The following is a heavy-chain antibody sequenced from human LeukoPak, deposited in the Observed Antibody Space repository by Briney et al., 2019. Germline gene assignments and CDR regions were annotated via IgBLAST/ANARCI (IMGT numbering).Heavy chain of an antibody. CDR3: ARDFVVNYGWGAFDI. CDR2: IRYDGSNK. J-gene: IGHJ3*02. V-gene: IGHV3-30*02. D-gene: IGHD3-10*01. Sequence: PGGSLRLSCAASGFTFSSYGMHWVRQAPGKGLEWVAFIRYDGSNKYYADSVKGRFTISRDNSKNTLYLQMNSLRAEDTALYYCARDFVVNYGWGAFDIWGQGTMVTVSS. CDR1: GFTFSSYG.